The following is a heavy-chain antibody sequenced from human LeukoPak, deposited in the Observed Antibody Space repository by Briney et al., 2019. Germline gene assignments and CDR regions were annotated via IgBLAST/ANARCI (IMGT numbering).Heavy chain of an antibody. V-gene: IGHV4-34*01. J-gene: IGHJ5*02. CDR1: GGSFSGYY. CDR3: ARNGRADIVVVPAAMLTPLRGPYNWLDP. CDR2: INHSGST. D-gene: IGHD2-2*01. Sequence: SETLSLTCAVYGGSFSGYYWSWIRQPPGKGLEWIGEINHSGSTYYNPSLKSRVTISVDTSKNQFSLKLSSVTAADTAVYYCARNGRADIVVVPAAMLTPLRGPYNWLDPWGQGTLVTLSS.